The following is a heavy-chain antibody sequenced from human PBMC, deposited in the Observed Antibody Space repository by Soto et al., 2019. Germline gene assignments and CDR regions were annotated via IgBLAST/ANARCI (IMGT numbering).Heavy chain of an antibody. CDR2: ISGSGGST. CDR3: AKAIDTDPDAFDI. J-gene: IGHJ3*02. V-gene: IGHV3-23*01. D-gene: IGHD5-18*01. CDR1: GFTFSSYA. Sequence: GESLKISCAASGFTFSSYAMSWVRQAPGKGLEWVSAISGSGGSTYYADSVKGRFTISRDNSKNTLYLQMNSLRAEDTAVYYCAKAIDTDPDAFDIWGQGTMVTVSS.